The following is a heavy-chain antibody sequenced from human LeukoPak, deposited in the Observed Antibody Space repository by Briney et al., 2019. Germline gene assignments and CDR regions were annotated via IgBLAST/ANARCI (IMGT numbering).Heavy chain of an antibody. V-gene: IGHV4-4*07. CDR2: IYTSGST. Sequence: SETLSLTCAVYGGSFSGYYWSWIRQPAGKGLEWIGRIYTSGSTNYNPSLKSRVTMSVDTSKNQFSLKLSSVTAADTAVYYCARELNYYGSGSYRYYYYYGMDVWGQGTTVTVSS. CDR1: GGSFSGYY. J-gene: IGHJ6*02. D-gene: IGHD3-10*01. CDR3: ARELNYYGSGSYRYYYYYGMDV.